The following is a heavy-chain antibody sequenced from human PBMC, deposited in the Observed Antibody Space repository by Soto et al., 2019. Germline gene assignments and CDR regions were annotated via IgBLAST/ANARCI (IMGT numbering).Heavy chain of an antibody. CDR1: GGSISSGGYY. CDR3: XXXXXYQLLYITP. Sequence: QVQLQESGPGLVKPSQTLSLTCTVSGGSISSGGYYWSWIRQHPGKGLEWIGYIYYSGSTYYNPSLKSRVTISVDTSKNXXSLKXXSXXXXXXXXXXXXXXXYQLLYITPWGQGTLVTVSS. V-gene: IGHV4-31*03. J-gene: IGHJ5*02. CDR2: IYYSGST. D-gene: IGHD2-2*02.